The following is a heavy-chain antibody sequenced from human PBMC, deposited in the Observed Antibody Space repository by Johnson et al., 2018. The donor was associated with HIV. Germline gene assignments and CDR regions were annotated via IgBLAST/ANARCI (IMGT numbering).Heavy chain of an antibody. D-gene: IGHD2-2*01. CDR1: GFTFSSYG. CDR2: IRYDGSNK. Sequence: VQLVESGGGVVQPGGSLRLSCAASGFTFSSYGMHWVRQAPGKGLEWVAFIRYDGSNKYYADSVKGRFTISSDNSKNSLYLQMNSLKTEDTAVYYCAPVCSGTNCPWADIWGQGTMVTVSS. J-gene: IGHJ3*02. V-gene: IGHV3-30*02. CDR3: APVCSGTNCPWADI.